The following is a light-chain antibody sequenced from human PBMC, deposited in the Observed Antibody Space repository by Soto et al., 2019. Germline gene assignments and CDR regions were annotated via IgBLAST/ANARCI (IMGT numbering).Light chain of an antibody. CDR1: SNDISGYKY. Sequence: QSVLTQPASVSGSPGQSITISCTGTSNDISGYKYVSWYQQHPGKVPKLMIYDVSNRPSGVSNRFSGSKSGNTASLTISGLQAEDEAHYYCSSFPSTNTLVFGGGTQLTVL. CDR2: DVS. V-gene: IGLV2-14*01. J-gene: IGLJ2*01. CDR3: SSFPSTNTLV.